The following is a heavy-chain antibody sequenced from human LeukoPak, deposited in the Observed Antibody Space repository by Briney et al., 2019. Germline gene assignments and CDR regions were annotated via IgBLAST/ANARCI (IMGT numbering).Heavy chain of an antibody. Sequence: GGSLRLSCAASGYTRRRYYMTWVRQAPGKGLEWVSVMYSGDSTYYDDSVKGRFTISRDNSKNTLDLQMNSLRDEDTGVYYCASAGGYSSGFFHWGQGTLVTVSS. CDR1: GYTRRRYY. V-gene: IGHV3-53*01. D-gene: IGHD5-18*01. CDR2: MYSGDST. J-gene: IGHJ4*02. CDR3: ASAGGYSSGFFH.